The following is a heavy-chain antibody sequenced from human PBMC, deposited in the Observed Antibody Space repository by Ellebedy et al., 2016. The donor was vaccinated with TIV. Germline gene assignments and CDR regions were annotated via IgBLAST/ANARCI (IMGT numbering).Heavy chain of an antibody. CDR3: ARGTPEKGYFDWLLGYWFDP. J-gene: IGHJ5*02. CDR2: INHSGST. CDR1: GGSFSGYY. V-gene: IGHV4-34*01. Sequence: MPSETLSLTCAVYGGSFSGYYWSWIRQPPGKGLEWIGEINHSGSTNYNPSLKSRVTISVDTSKNQFSLKLSSVTAADTAVYYCARGTPEKGYFDWLLGYWFDPWGQGTLVTVSS. D-gene: IGHD3-9*01.